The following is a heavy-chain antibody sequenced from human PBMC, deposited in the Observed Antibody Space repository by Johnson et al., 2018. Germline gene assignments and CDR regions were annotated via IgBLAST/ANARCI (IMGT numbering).Heavy chain of an antibody. D-gene: IGHD6-13*01. CDR2: ISYEGSNK. CDR3: AKARYSSSSDDAFDI. V-gene: IGHV3-30*18. J-gene: IGHJ3*02. Sequence: QVQLVESGGGVVQXGRSLRLSCAASGFTFSSYGMHWVRQAPGKGLEWVAVISYEGSNKYYADSVKGRFTISRDNSKNTLYLQMNSLRAEDTAVYYCAKARYSSSSDDAFDIWGQGTMVTVSS. CDR1: GFTFSSYG.